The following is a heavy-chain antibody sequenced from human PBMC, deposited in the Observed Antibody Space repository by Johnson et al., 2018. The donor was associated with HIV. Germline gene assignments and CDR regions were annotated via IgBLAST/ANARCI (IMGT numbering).Heavy chain of an antibody. D-gene: IGHD3-22*01. Sequence: VQLVESGGDLVQPGKSLRLSCAASGFRFNNNAMHWVRQAPGKGLEYVGGFSSEGESVYYANSVRGRFTMPSDNSKNTLYLQMNSLRAEDTAVYYCAKGPPDYYDSSGSWSHRDAFDIWGQGTMVTVSS. J-gene: IGHJ3*02. CDR3: AKGPPDYYDSSGSWSHRDAFDI. CDR2: FSSEGESV. V-gene: IGHV3-64*04. CDR1: GFRFNNNA.